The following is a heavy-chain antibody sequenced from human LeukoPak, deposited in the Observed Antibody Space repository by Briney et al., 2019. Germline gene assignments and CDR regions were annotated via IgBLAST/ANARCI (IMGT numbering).Heavy chain of an antibody. CDR3: ARGRGTSGSNRDFYYYYYMDV. CDR2: INPNSGGT. J-gene: IGHJ6*03. D-gene: IGHD2-15*01. V-gene: IGHV1-2*02. Sequence: ASVKVSCKASGHTFTGYYMHWVRQAPGQGLEWMGWINPNSGGTNYAQKFQGRVTMTRDTSISTACMELSGLRSDDTAVYYCARGRGTSGSNRDFYYYYYMDVWGKGTTVTVSS. CDR1: GHTFTGYY.